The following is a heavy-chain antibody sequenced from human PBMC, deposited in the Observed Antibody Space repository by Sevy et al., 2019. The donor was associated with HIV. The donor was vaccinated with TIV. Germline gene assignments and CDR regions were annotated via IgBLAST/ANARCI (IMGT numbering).Heavy chain of an antibody. J-gene: IGHJ2*01. CDR2: INHSGST. D-gene: IGHD3-3*01. Sequence: GSLRLSCTASGFTFSSYDMNWVRQAPGKGLEWIGEINHSGSTKYNPSLKSRVTISIDTSKNQFYLKLSSVTAADTAVYYCARGGDGVVPSPIIGLGPWTKYWYFDLWGRGTLVTVSS. CDR3: ARGGDGVVPSPIIGLGPWTKYWYFDL. V-gene: IGHV4-34*01. CDR1: GFTFSSYD.